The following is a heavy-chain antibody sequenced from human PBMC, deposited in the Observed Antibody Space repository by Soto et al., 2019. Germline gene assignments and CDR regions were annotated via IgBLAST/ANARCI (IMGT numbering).Heavy chain of an antibody. V-gene: IGHV3-30*18. CDR1: GFTFSSYG. Sequence: PGGSLRLSCAASGFTFSSYGMHWVRQAPGKGLEWVAVISYDGSNKYYADSVKGRFTISRDNSKNTLYLQMNSLRAEDTAVYYCAKVDSLQGDRDFWSGYYSPSYYYYGMDVWGQGTTVTV. CDR3: AKVDSLQGDRDFWSGYYSPSYYYYGMDV. CDR2: ISYDGSNK. D-gene: IGHD3-3*01. J-gene: IGHJ6*02.